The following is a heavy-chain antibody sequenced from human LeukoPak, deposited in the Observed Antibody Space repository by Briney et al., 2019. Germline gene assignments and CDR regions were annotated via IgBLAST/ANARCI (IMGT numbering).Heavy chain of an antibody. J-gene: IGHJ5*02. Sequence: NPSETLSLTCAVYGGSFSGYYWSWIRQPPGKGLEWIGEINHSGSTNYNPSLKSRVTISVDTSKNQFSLKLSSVTAADTAVYYCARVGDFWSGYYLNWFDPWGQGTLVTVSS. CDR3: ARVGDFWSGYYLNWFDP. V-gene: IGHV4-34*01. CDR1: GGSFSGYY. CDR2: INHSGST. D-gene: IGHD3-3*01.